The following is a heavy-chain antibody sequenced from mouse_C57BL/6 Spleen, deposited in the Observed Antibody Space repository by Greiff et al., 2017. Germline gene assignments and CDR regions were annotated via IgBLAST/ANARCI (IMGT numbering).Heavy chain of an antibody. CDR2: INPNYGTT. J-gene: IGHJ1*03. D-gene: IGHD1-1*01. Sequence: VQLQQSGPELVKPGASVKISCKASGYSFTDYNMNWVKQSNGKSLEWIGVINPNYGTTSYNQKFKGKATLTVDQSSSTAYMQLNSLTSEESAVYYCARGDYYGSSYDWYFDVWGTGTTVTVSS. CDR3: ARGDYYGSSYDWYFDV. CDR1: GYSFTDYN. V-gene: IGHV1-39*01.